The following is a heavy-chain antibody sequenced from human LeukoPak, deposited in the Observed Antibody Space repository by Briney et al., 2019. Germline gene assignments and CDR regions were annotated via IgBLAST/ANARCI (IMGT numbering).Heavy chain of an antibody. D-gene: IGHD3-22*01. CDR3: ARDLYLDYYDSSGAFDI. CDR1: GFTFDDYA. J-gene: IGHJ3*02. V-gene: IGHV3-9*01. CDR2: ISWNSGSI. Sequence: GGSLRLSCAASGFTFDDYAMHWVRQAPGKGLEWVSGISWNSGSIGYADSVKGRFTVSRDNAKNSLYLQMNSLRAEDTALYYCARDLYLDYYDSSGAFDIWGQGTMVTVSS.